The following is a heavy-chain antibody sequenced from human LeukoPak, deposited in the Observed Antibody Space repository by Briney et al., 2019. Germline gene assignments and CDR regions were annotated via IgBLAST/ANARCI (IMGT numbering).Heavy chain of an antibody. Sequence: GGSLRLSCAASGFTFSSYWMHWVRQAPGKGLEWVSAISGSGGSTYYADSVKGRFTISRDNSKNTLYLQMNSLGAEDTAVYYCANPRYGSGSYYLPLYWGQGTLVTVSS. CDR2: ISGSGGST. CDR3: ANPRYGSGSYYLPLY. D-gene: IGHD3-10*01. CDR1: GFTFSSYW. V-gene: IGHV3-23*01. J-gene: IGHJ4*02.